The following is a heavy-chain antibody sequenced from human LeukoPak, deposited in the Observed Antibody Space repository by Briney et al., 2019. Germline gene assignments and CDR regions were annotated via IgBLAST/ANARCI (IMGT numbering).Heavy chain of an antibody. CDR2: IYYSGST. V-gene: IGHV4-59*01. CDR1: GGSISSYY. J-gene: IGHJ6*03. Sequence: PSETLSLTCTVSGGSISSYYWSWIRQPPGKGLEWIGYIYYSGSTNYNPSLKSRVTISVDPSKNQFSLKLSSVTAADTAVYYCARSGRGYSGYDWSYYYMDVWGKGTTVTVSS. CDR3: ARSGRGYSGYDWSYYYMDV. D-gene: IGHD5-12*01.